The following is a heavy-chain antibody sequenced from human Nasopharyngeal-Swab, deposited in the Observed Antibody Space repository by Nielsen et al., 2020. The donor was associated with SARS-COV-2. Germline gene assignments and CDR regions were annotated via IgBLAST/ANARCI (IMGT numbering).Heavy chain of an antibody. Sequence: GSLRLSCVASGFTFSSYWMHWVRQVPGKGLVWVSRIDEHGSTINHADSVEGRFNIYRDNAKNTLFLQMNSLRAEDTAVYYCGRDLGGRFSTWGQGTLVTVSS. CDR1: GFTFSSYW. V-gene: IGHV3-74*01. CDR2: IDEHGSTI. D-gene: IGHD3-16*01. J-gene: IGHJ5*02. CDR3: GRDLGGRFST.